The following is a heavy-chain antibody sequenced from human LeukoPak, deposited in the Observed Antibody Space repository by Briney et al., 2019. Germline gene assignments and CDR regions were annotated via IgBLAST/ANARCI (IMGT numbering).Heavy chain of an antibody. CDR1: GGSFSGYY. D-gene: IGHD6-13*01. CDR2: INHSGST. V-gene: IGHV4-34*01. J-gene: IGHJ4*02. CDR3: ARFSSIAAAFDY. Sequence: PSETLSLTCAVYGGSFSGYYWSWIRQPPGKGLGWIGEINHSGSTNYNPSLKSRVTISVDTSKNQFSLNLSSVTAADTAVYYCARFSSIAAAFDYWGLGTLVTVSS.